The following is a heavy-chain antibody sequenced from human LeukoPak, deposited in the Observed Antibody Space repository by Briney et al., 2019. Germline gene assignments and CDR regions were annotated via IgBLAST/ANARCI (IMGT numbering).Heavy chain of an antibody. D-gene: IGHD5/OR15-5a*01. V-gene: IGHV4-59*08. Sequence: SEALSLTCTVSGGSISSYYWSWIRQPPGKGLEWIGYIYYSGSTNYNPSLKSRVTISVDTSKNQFSLKLSSVTAADTAVYYCARSTSYWYFDLWGRGTLVTVSS. J-gene: IGHJ2*01. CDR3: ARSTSYWYFDL. CDR1: GGSISSYY. CDR2: IYYSGST.